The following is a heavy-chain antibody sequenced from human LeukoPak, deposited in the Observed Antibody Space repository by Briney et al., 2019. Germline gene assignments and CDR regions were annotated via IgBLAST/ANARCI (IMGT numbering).Heavy chain of an antibody. V-gene: IGHV3-23*01. CDR3: AKGEFHPHAFDI. J-gene: IGHJ3*02. Sequence: GGSLRLSCAASGFTFSSYAISWVRQAPGKGLEWVSAISGSGGSTYYADSVKGRFTISRDNSKNTLSLQMNGLRAEDTAVHYCAKGEFHPHAFDIWGQGTMVTVSS. CDR1: GFTFSSYA. D-gene: IGHD3-10*01. CDR2: ISGSGGST.